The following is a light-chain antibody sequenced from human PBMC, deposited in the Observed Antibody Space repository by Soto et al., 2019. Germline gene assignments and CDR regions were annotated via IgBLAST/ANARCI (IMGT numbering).Light chain of an antibody. CDR1: QGISNY. J-gene: IGKJ1*01. V-gene: IGKV1-6*01. CDR3: LQDYNYPWT. CDR2: GAT. Sequence: IQMTHSPSSLSSSVVDRVTISCRASQGISNYSAWYQQRPGKAPKLLIFGATTLQSGVPSRFSASGSGPDFTLTISSLQPEDFATYYCLQDYNYPWTFGQGTKVDIK.